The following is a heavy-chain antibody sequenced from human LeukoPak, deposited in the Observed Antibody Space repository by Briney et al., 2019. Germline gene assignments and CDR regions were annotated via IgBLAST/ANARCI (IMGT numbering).Heavy chain of an antibody. V-gene: IGHV3-23*01. CDR3: AKGGYYDSSGYYRWYFDY. Sequence: PGGSLRLSCVASGFTFSSYAMSWVRQAPGKGLEWVSAISGSGGSTYYADSVKGRSTISRDNSKNTLYLQMNSLRAEDTAVYYCAKGGYYDSSGYYRWYFDYWGQGTLVTVSS. D-gene: IGHD3-22*01. J-gene: IGHJ4*02. CDR1: GFTFSSYA. CDR2: ISGSGGST.